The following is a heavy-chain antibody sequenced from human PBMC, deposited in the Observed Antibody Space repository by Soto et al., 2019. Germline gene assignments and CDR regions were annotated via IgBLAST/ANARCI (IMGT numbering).Heavy chain of an antibody. Sequence: PSETLSLTCTVSGGSISSYYWSWIRQPPGKGLEWIGYIYYSGSTNYNPSLKSRVTISVDTSKNQFSLKLSSVTAADTAVYYCARRWGRTFDFWGQGTLVTVSS. CDR3: ARRWGRTFDF. V-gene: IGHV4-59*08. J-gene: IGHJ4*02. CDR1: GGSISSYY. CDR2: IYYSGST. D-gene: IGHD7-27*01.